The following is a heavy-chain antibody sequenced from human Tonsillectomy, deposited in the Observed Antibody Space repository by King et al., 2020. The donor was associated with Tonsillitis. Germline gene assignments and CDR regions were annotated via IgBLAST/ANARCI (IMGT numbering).Heavy chain of an antibody. CDR2: IYYSGST. D-gene: IGHD6-19*01. J-gene: IGHJ3*02. CDR1: GVSISSGDYY. CDR3: ASEAQSQWLVRRAFDI. V-gene: IGHV4-30-4*01. Sequence: VQLQESCPGLVKPSQTLSLTCTVSGVSISSGDYYWSWIRQPPGKGLEWIGYIYYSGSTYYNPALKSRVTISVDTSKNQFSFNLSSGTAADTAVYSCASEAQSQWLVRRAFDIWGQGTMVTVSS.